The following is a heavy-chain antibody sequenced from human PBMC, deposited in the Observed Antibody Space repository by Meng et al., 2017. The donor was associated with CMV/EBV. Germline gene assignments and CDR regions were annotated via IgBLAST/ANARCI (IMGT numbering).Heavy chain of an antibody. Sequence: GESLKISCAASGFTSSSYAMSWVRQAPGKGLEWVSVIYSGGSSTYYADSVKGRFTISRDDSKNTLYLQMNSLRAEDTAVYYCAKDRGSYYDYWGQGTLVTVSS. V-gene: IGHV3-23*03. CDR2: IYSGGSST. CDR3: AKDRGSYYDY. J-gene: IGHJ4*02. D-gene: IGHD1-26*01. CDR1: GFTSSSYA.